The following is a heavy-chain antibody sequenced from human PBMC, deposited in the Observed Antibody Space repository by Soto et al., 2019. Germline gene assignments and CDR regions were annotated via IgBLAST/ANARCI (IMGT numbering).Heavy chain of an antibody. CDR3: ARGYGDYAPDWFDP. CDR2: IDWDDDK. D-gene: IGHD4-17*01. J-gene: IGHJ5*02. Sequence: SAPTLVNPTQTLTLTCTFSGFSLSTSGMCVSWIRQPPGKALEWLARIDWDDDKYYSTSLKTRLTISKDTSKNQVVLTMTNMDPVDTATYYCARGYGDYAPDWFDPLGQGTLVTGSS. CDR1: GFSLSTSGMC. V-gene: IGHV2-70*11.